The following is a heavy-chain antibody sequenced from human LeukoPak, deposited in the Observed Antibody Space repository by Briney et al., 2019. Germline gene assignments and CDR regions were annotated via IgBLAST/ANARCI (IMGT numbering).Heavy chain of an antibody. V-gene: IGHV1-69*04. J-gene: IGHJ4*02. CDR2: IIPILGIA. CDR1: GYTFTSYD. CDR3: ARDHMVRGVILFDY. D-gene: IGHD3-10*01. Sequence: SVKVSCKASGYTFTSYDINWVRQAPGQGLEWMGRIIPILGIANYAQKFQGRVTITADKSTSTAYMELSSLRSEDTAVYYCARDHMVRGVILFDYWGQGTLVTVSS.